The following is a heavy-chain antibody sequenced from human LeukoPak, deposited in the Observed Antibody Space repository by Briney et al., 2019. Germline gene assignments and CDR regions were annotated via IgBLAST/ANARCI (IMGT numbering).Heavy chain of an antibody. CDR2: ISAYNGNT. V-gene: IGHV1-18*01. CDR1: GYTFTSYG. CDR3: ARDRSPGYYDSSGYPEFDY. D-gene: IGHD3-22*01. Sequence: EASVKVSCKASGYTFTSYGISWVRQATGQGLEWMGWISAYNGNTNYAQKLQGRVTMTTDTSTSTAYMELRSLRSDDTAVYYCARDRSPGYYDSSGYPEFDYWGQGTLVTVSS. J-gene: IGHJ4*02.